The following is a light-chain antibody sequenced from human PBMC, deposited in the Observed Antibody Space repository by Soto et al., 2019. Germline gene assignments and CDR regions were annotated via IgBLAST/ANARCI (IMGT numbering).Light chain of an antibody. V-gene: IGLV2-8*01. CDR3: SSYAGGNNLL. CDR1: SSDIGYYNF. J-gene: IGLJ2*01. Sequence: QSALTQPPSASGSPGQTVTISCTGTSSDIGYYNFVSWYQQHPGKAPKLIIYEVNTRPSGVPDRFSGSKSGSTASLTVSGLQAEDEADYYFSSYAGGNNLLFGGGTKLTVL. CDR2: EVN.